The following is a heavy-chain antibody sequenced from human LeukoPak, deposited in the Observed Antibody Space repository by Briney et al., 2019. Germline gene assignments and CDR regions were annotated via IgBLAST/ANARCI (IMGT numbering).Heavy chain of an antibody. CDR1: GGSICTNY. CDR3: ATGLAGNYDFNCFDP. V-gene: IGHV4-4*07. Sequence: PSETLSLTCTVSGGSICTNYWTWIRQPAGRGLEWIGRVSASGNTRYNPSLESRVTMSVDTSKNQFSLSLTSVTAADTGVYFCATGLAGNYDFNCFDPWGQGTLVTVSS. D-gene: IGHD1-7*01. CDR2: VSASGNT. J-gene: IGHJ5*02.